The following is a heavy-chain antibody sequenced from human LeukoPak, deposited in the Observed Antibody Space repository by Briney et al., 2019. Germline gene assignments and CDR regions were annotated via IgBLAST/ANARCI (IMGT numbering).Heavy chain of an antibody. CDR1: GGTFSSYA. Sequence: SVKVSCKASGGTFSSYAISWVRQAPGQGLEWMGGIIPIFGTANYAQKFQDRVTITAGESTSTASMELSSLRSEDTAVYYCARGAYGSGSWGFDYWGQGTLVTVSS. V-gene: IGHV1-69*13. CDR2: IIPIFGTA. J-gene: IGHJ4*02. D-gene: IGHD3-10*01. CDR3: ARGAYGSGSWGFDY.